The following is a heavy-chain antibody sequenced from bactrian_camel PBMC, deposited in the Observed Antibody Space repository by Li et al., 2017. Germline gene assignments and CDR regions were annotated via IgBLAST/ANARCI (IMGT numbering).Heavy chain of an antibody. CDR1: GYTKC. D-gene: IGHD6*01. CDR3: AAGRRVQYGTFWFLDEADFDY. J-gene: IGHJ6*01. CDR2: IFTEGDAT. Sequence: HVQLVESGGDSVQPGGSLRLHCATSGYTKCMVWFRQVTGREREAVAAIFTEGDATYYADSVKGRFAISQDSAKNTLYLQMNSLKPEDTAMYYCAAGRRVQYGTFWFLDEADFDYWGQGTQVTVS. V-gene: IGHV3S54*01.